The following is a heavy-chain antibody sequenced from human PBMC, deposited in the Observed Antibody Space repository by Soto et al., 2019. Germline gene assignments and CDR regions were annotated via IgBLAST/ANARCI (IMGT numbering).Heavy chain of an antibody. CDR2: IYWDGES. V-gene: IGHV2-5*02. J-gene: IGHJ6*04. D-gene: IGHD2-21*01. CDR3: AHRDSPLTKTYCED. Sequence: SGPTLVNPTETLTLTCTFSGFSFTTTRMGVGWTRQPPGKSLECLAIIYWDGESRYNPILRRRLTLNEDTSKNQVVLTMTNMGPKDTATYYCAHRDSPLTKTYCEDWGKGITVSVSS. CDR1: GFSFTTTRMG.